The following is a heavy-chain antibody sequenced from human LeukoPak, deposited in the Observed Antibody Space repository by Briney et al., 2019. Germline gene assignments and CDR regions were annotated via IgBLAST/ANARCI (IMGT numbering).Heavy chain of an antibody. Sequence: PSETLSLTCTVSGVSINNDDYYWTWVRQHPGKGLEWIGHIYYSGSTYYNPSLKSRVTMSVDTSKTQFSLKLNSVTDADTAVYYCARDTVWSGFLDAFDIWGQGTMVTVSS. V-gene: IGHV4-31*03. J-gene: IGHJ3*02. D-gene: IGHD3-3*01. CDR2: IYYSGST. CDR1: GVSINNDDYY. CDR3: ARDTVWSGFLDAFDI.